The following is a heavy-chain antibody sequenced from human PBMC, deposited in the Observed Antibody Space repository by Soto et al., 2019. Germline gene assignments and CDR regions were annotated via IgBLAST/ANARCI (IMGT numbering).Heavy chain of an antibody. CDR3: AKVRQLVLWFEP. CDR1: LFTFSSYA. Sequence: PVWPLRLSCTASLFTFSSYAMSWVLHAPGKVLEWFSAISGSGGSTYYADSVKGRFTISRDNSKNTLYLQMNSLRAEDTAVYYCAKVRQLVLWFEPWGQGTLVTVSS. CDR2: ISGSGGST. J-gene: IGHJ5*02. D-gene: IGHD6-13*01. V-gene: IGHV3-23*01.